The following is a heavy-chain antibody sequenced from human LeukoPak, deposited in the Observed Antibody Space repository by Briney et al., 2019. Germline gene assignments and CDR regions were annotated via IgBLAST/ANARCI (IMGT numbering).Heavy chain of an antibody. CDR3: TTRTQNFRYFDY. V-gene: IGHV3-23*01. J-gene: IGHJ4*02. D-gene: IGHD3-9*01. CDR2: ISGSGGST. Sequence: GGSLRLSCGASGFTFSSYAMSWVRQAPWKGLEWVSAISGSGGSTYYADSVKGRFTISRDNSKNTLYLQMNSLRAEDTAVYYCTTRTQNFRYFDYWGQGTLVTVSS. CDR1: GFTFSSYA.